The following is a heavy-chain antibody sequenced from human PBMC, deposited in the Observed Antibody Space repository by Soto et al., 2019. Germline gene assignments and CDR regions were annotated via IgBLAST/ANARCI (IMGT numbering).Heavy chain of an antibody. V-gene: IGHV5-51*01. D-gene: IGHD3-22*01. Sequence: GESLKISCKGSGYSFTSYWIGWVRQMPGKGLEWMGIIYPGDSDTRYSPSFQGQVTISADKSISTAYLQWSSLKASDTAMYYCARGGYYYDSSGYYSLFDYWGQGTLVTVSS. CDR2: IYPGDSDT. CDR1: GYSFTSYW. CDR3: ARGGYYYDSSGYYSLFDY. J-gene: IGHJ4*02.